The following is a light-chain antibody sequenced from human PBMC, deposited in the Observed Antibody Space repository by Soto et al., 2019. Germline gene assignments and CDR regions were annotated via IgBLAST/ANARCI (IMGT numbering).Light chain of an antibody. Sequence: IQMTQSPSSLSASVGDRVTITCRASQNIDSYLNWYQYTPGKAPRLLIYGASSLHGGVPSRFSGTRSGTVFTLTINDLQPVDFATYYCQQSYGTPRTFGQGTKVDIK. J-gene: IGKJ1*01. V-gene: IGKV1-39*01. CDR2: GAS. CDR1: QNIDSY. CDR3: QQSYGTPRT.